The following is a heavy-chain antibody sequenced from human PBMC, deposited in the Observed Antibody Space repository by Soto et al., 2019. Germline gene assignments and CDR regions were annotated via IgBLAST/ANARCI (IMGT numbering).Heavy chain of an antibody. V-gene: IGHV3-7*03. CDR3: TRVYPGSGWPYHYYGMDV. CDR2: IKQDGSEK. J-gene: IGHJ6*02. D-gene: IGHD6-19*01. CDR1: GFTFSSYW. Sequence: EVQLVESGGGLVQPGGSLRLSCAASGFTFSSYWMSWVRQAHGKGLEWVANIKQDGSEKYYVDSLEGRFTISRDNTNNSLYLQMNSLRAEDTAVYYCTRVYPGSGWPYHYYGMDVWGQGTTVTVSS.